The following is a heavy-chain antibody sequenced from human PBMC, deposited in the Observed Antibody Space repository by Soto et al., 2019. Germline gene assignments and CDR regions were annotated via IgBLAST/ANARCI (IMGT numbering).Heavy chain of an antibody. D-gene: IGHD3-3*01. V-gene: IGHV3-23*01. Sequence: LRLSCVASGLTFSRHAMVWVRQAPGKGLEWVSTITANSGSSDYGDSVKGRFTISRDNAGSTLFLQMNSLRVEDTATYYCAKSPEWPNRYFDYWGQGTLVTVS. CDR3: AKSPEWPNRYFDY. CDR2: ITANSGSS. J-gene: IGHJ4*02. CDR1: GLTFSRHA.